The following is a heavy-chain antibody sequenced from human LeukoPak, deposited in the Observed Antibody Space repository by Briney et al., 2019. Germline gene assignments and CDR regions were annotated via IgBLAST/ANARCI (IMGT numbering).Heavy chain of an antibody. Sequence: ASVKVSCKASGYTFTGYYMHWVQQAPGQGLEWMGWINPNSGGTNYAQKFQGRVTMTRDTSISTAYMELSRLRSDDTAVYYCARDKGVVPAADYWGQGTLVTVSS. CDR2: INPNSGGT. CDR3: ARDKGVVPAADY. V-gene: IGHV1-2*02. D-gene: IGHD2-2*01. CDR1: GYTFTGYY. J-gene: IGHJ4*02.